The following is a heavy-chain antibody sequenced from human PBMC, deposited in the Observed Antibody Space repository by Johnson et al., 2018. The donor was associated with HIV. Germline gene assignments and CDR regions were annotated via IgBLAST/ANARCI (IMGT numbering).Heavy chain of an antibody. J-gene: IGHJ3*02. CDR2: IYSGGST. Sequence: VQLVESGGGVVRPGGSLRLSCAASGFTVSSNYMSWVRQAPGKGLEWVSVIYSGGSTYYADSVKGRVTIPRDNSKNTLYLQMNSLRAEDTAVYYCARGEGDYGDNDAFDIWGQGTMVTVSS. CDR3: ARGEGDYGDNDAFDI. CDR1: GFTVSSNY. V-gene: IGHV3-53*01. D-gene: IGHD4-17*01.